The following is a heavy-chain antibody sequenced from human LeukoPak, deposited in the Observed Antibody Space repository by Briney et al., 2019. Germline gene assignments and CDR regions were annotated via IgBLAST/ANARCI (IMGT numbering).Heavy chain of an antibody. Sequence: GASVKVSCKASGYTFTSYGISWVRHAPGQGLEWMGWIYPNSGGTNYAQKFQGRVTMTRDTSISTGYMELSSLRSDDTAVYYCARGIAVAPGDTFDIWGQGTMVTVSS. D-gene: IGHD6-19*01. J-gene: IGHJ3*02. CDR2: IYPNSGGT. V-gene: IGHV1-2*02. CDR3: ARGIAVAPGDTFDI. CDR1: GYTFTSYG.